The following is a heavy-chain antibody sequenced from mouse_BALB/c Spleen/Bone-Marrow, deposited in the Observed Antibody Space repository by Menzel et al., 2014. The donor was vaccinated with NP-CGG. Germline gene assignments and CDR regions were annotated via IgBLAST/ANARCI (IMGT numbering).Heavy chain of an antibody. CDR2: IIPTSDYT. CDR3: AREARTGAWFAY. J-gene: IGHJ3*01. D-gene: IGHD4-1*01. V-gene: IGHV1-4*01. Sequence: QVQLQQSGAELARPGASVKMSCKASGYTFTSYTMQWIRQRPGQGLEWIGYIIPTSDYTSYNQKFKDKATLTADKSSSTAYMQLSSLTSEDFAVYYCAREARTGAWFAYWGQGTLVTVSA. CDR1: GYTFTSYT.